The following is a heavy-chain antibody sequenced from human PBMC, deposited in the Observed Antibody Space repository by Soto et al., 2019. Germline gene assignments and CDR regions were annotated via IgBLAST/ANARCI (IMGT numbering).Heavy chain of an antibody. V-gene: IGHV1-69*08. CDR1: GGTFSSYT. Sequence: QVQLVQSGAEVKKPGSSVKVSCKASGGTFSSYTISWVRQAPGQGLEWMGRIIPILGIANYAQKFQGRVTITADKSTSXAXMXXSSLGSEDTAVYYCAREQSEGATSLHHSFDDGMDVLGQGTPVTVSS. D-gene: IGHD1-26*01. CDR3: AREQSEGATSLHHSFDDGMDV. CDR2: IIPILGIA. J-gene: IGHJ6*02.